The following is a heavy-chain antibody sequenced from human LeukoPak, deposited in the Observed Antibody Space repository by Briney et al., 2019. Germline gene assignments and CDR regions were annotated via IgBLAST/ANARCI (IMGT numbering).Heavy chain of an antibody. Sequence: GASLRLSCAASGFTFSSYAMSWVRQAPGKGLEWVSAISNSGGSTFYADSVKGRFTISRDNSKNTLCLQMNSLRAEDTAVYYCAKDRISMVRGVTRNWGQGTLVTVSS. D-gene: IGHD3-10*01. J-gene: IGHJ4*02. CDR3: AKDRISMVRGVTRN. CDR1: GFTFSSYA. CDR2: ISNSGGST. V-gene: IGHV3-23*01.